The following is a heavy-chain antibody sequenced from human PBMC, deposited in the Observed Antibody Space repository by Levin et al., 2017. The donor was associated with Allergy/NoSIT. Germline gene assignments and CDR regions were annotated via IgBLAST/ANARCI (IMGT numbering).Heavy chain of an antibody. J-gene: IGHJ4*02. CDR3: AHDIWFGESRLDH. Sequence: SGPTLVKPTETLTLTCTFSGFSLSTPGLGVGWVRQPPGKALEWLAVIFWDDDKRYSPSLKNRVTITKDTSKNQVVLIMTNMDPLDTATYYCAHDIWFGESRLDHWGQGILVTVSS. CDR2: IFWDDDK. V-gene: IGHV2-5*02. D-gene: IGHD3-10*01. CDR1: GFSLSTPGLG.